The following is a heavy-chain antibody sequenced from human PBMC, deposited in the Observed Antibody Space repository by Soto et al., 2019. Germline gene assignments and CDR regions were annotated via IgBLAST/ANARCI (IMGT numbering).Heavy chain of an antibody. J-gene: IGHJ2*01. CDR1: GGTFSSYA. Sequence: QVQLVQSGAEVKKPGSSVKVSCKASGGTFSSYAISWVRQAPGQGLEWMGGIIPIFGTANYAQKFQGRVTITADESTSTAYMELSSLRSEDTAVYYCARDPRYYDSSGDAGRYFDLWGRGTLVTVSS. V-gene: IGHV1-69*12. CDR3: ARDPRYYDSSGDAGRYFDL. D-gene: IGHD3-22*01. CDR2: IIPIFGTA.